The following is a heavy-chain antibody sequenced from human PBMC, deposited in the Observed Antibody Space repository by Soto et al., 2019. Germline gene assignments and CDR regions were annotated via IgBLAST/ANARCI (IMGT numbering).Heavy chain of an antibody. V-gene: IGHV1-69*01. CDR3: ASPVDTAMVTAVDGRDV. J-gene: IGHJ6*02. D-gene: IGHD5-18*01. CDR1: GGTFSSYA. Sequence: QVQLVQSGAEVKKPGSSVKVSCKASGGTFSSYAISWVRQAPGQGLEWMGGIIPIFGTANYAQKFQGRVTITADESTSTAYMELSSLRSEDTAVYYCASPVDTAMVTAVDGRDVGGQGTTFTVSS. CDR2: IIPIFGTA.